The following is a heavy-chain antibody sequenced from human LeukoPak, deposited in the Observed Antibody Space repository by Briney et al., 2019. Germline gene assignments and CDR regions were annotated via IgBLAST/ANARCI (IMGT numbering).Heavy chain of an antibody. D-gene: IGHD4-17*01. CDR3: AREETTVIYFDY. Sequence: SVKVSCKASGGTFSNYAISWVRQAPGQGLEWMGGIIPIFGTAIYAQNFQDRVTITADESPSTAYMELSGLRSEDTAVYYCAREETTVIYFDYWGQGTLVTVSS. J-gene: IGHJ4*02. CDR1: GGTFSNYA. CDR2: IIPIFGTA. V-gene: IGHV1-69*13.